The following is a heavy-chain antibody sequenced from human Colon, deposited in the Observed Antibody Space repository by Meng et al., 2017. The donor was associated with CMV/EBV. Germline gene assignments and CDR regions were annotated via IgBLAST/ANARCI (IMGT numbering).Heavy chain of an antibody. CDR2: ITVNGATT. Sequence: GSLKISCAASGITFSSHVMSWVRQAPGRGLEWVSGITVNGATTNYADSVKGRFTISRDNSQNTLYLQMDSLRAEDTAIYYCAKGRYTYSYFDNWGQGTLVTVSS. V-gene: IGHV3-23*01. J-gene: IGHJ4*02. D-gene: IGHD3-16*02. CDR3: AKGRYTYSYFDN. CDR1: GITFSSHV.